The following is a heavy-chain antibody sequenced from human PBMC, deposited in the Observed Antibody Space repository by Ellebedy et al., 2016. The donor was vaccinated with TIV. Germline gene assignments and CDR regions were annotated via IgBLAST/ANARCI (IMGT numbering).Heavy chain of an antibody. CDR2: ISGSGGST. V-gene: IGHV3-23*01. CDR1: GFTFSSYS. CDR3: AKPYDILTGYYFRPRMDDY. Sequence: GGSLRLSCAASGFTFSSYSMNWVRQAPGKGLEWVSAISGSGGSTYYADSVKGRFTISRDNSKNTLYLQMNSLRAEDTAVYYCAKPYDILTGYYFRPRMDDYWGQGTLVTVSS. J-gene: IGHJ4*02. D-gene: IGHD3-9*01.